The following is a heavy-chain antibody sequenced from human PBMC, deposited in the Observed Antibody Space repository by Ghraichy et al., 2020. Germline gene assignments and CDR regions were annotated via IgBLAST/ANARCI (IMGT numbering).Heavy chain of an antibody. J-gene: IGHJ6*02. CDR3: ARGPNSYYAMDV. CDR2: IFYSGST. V-gene: IGHV4-59*08. Sequence: SETLSLTCNVSGGSISPYYWSWIRQPPGKGLEWIGYIFYSGSTNYNPSLRSRVSMSVDTSNNQFSLKLSSVTAADTAVYYCARGPNSYYAMDVWGQGTTVTVSS. CDR1: GGSISPYY.